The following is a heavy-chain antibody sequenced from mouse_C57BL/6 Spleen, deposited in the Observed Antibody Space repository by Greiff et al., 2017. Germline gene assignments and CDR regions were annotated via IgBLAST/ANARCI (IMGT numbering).Heavy chain of an antibody. CDR2: IRSGSSTI. J-gene: IGHJ2*01. D-gene: IGHD2-12*01. CDR1: GFTFSDYG. V-gene: IGHV5-17*01. Sequence: DVKLVESGGGLVKPGGSLKLSCAASGFTFSDYGMHWVRQAPEKGLEWVAYIRSGSSTIYYADTVKGRFTISRDNAKNTLFLQMTSLRSEDTAMYYCARGELLPFDYWGQGTTLTVSS. CDR3: ARGELLPFDY.